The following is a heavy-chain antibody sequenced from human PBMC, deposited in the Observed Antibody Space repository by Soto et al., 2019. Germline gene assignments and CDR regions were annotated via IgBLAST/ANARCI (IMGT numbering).Heavy chain of an antibody. D-gene: IGHD2-2*01. CDR3: ARAPYSSTFFFFDY. Sequence: ASVKVSCKASGYTFTAYFMHWVRQAPGQGLEWMGIIHPRGGSANYAQKFQGRIAMTWDTSTSTVYMELSSLRSDDTAVYFCARAPYSSTFFFFDYWGQGTLVTVSS. CDR1: GYTFTAYF. CDR2: IHPRGGSA. V-gene: IGHV1-46*01. J-gene: IGHJ4*02.